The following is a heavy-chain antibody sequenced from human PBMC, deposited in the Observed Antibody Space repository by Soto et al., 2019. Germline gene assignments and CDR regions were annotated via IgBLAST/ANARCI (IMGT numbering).Heavy chain of an antibody. CDR2: ITWNAGSK. J-gene: IGHJ3*01. D-gene: IGHD3-16*01. V-gene: IGHV3-20*04. CDR1: GFRFDDFG. CDR3: ARDGGVVTVDAFDL. Sequence: EVQLVESGGGVVRPGGSLRLSCVASGFRFDDFGLTWVRQVPGKGPEWVAGITWNAGSKGYADAVKGRFTISRDNAKNSLQLQMDSLREEDTALYFCARDGGVVTVDAFDLWGQGTMVTVSS.